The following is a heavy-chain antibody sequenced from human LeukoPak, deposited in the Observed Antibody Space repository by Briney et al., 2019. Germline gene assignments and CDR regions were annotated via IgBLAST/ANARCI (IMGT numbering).Heavy chain of an antibody. Sequence: GGSLRLSCAASGFTFSSYDMHWVRQVPGKGLEWVSGIGAAGHTYYAVSVKGRFTISRENGKNSLYLQMNDLRAGDTAFNYCASGTEGWNYWGQGTLVTVSS. V-gene: IGHV3-13*01. D-gene: IGHD1-1*01. CDR3: ASGTEGWNY. J-gene: IGHJ4*02. CDR1: GFTFSSYD. CDR2: IGAAGHT.